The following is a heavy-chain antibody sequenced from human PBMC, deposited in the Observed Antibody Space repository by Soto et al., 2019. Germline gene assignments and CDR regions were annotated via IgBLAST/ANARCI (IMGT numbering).Heavy chain of an antibody. V-gene: IGHV3-9*01. CDR1: GFTFDDYA. Sequence: GGPLRLSCAASGFTFDDYAMHWVRQAPGKGLEWVGGVSWSSGSIGYADSVKGRVTISRANAKNSPYLQMNSLRAADTPLYYCANDHGYSSSFNYYYGMDVWGQGTTVTVS. J-gene: IGHJ6*02. CDR2: VSWSSGSI. D-gene: IGHD6-6*01. CDR3: ANDHGYSSSFNYYYGMDV.